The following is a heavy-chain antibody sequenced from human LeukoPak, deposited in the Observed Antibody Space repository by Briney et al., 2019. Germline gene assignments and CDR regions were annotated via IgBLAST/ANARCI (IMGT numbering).Heavy chain of an antibody. CDR1: GFTFSSYW. Sequence: GGSLRLSCTASGFTFSSYWMHWVRQAPGKGLVWVSRINSDGSSTSYADSVKGRFTISRDNSKNTLYLQMNSLRAEDTAVYYCARGGQYSGSRNYFDYWGQGTLVTVSS. V-gene: IGHV3-74*01. CDR3: ARGGQYSGSRNYFDY. CDR2: INSDGSST. J-gene: IGHJ4*02. D-gene: IGHD1-26*01.